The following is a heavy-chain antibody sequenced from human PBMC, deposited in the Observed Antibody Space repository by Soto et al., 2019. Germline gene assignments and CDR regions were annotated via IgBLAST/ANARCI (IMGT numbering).Heavy chain of an antibody. D-gene: IGHD5-18*01. J-gene: IGHJ2*01. Sequence: QMQLQESGPGLVKPSETLSLTCTVSGGSIGTYYWSWIRQSPGKGLEWIGYIYYSGSTNYNPSLRSRVTLSLATSKNQFSLKLSSVTAADAAVYYCVRDSGYIYGFWYLDLWGRGTLVTVSS. CDR1: GGSIGTYY. CDR3: VRDSGYIYGFWYLDL. V-gene: IGHV4-59*01. CDR2: IYYSGST.